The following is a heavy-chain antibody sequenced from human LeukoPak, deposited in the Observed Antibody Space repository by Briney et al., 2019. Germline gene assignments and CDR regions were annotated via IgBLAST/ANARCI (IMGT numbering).Heavy chain of an antibody. CDR2: INHSGST. V-gene: IGHV4-34*01. Sequence: TSETLSLTCAVYGGSFSGYYWSWIRQPPGKGLEWIGEINHSGSTNYNPSLKSRVTISVDTSKNQFSLKLSSVTAADTAVYYCARLTYYYDSSGYYEGYFDYWGQGTLDTVSS. J-gene: IGHJ4*02. CDR3: ARLTYYYDSSGYYEGYFDY. CDR1: GGSFSGYY. D-gene: IGHD3-22*01.